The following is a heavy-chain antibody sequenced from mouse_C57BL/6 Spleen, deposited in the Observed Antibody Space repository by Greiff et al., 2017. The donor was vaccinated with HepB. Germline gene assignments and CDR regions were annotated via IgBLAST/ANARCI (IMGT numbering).Heavy chain of an antibody. V-gene: IGHV5-9-1*02. J-gene: IGHJ3*01. D-gene: IGHD6-2*01. Sequence: EVKLMESGEGLVKPGGSLKLSCAASGFTFSSYAMSWVRQTPEKRLEWVAYISSGGDYIYYADTVKGRFTISRDNARNTLYLQMSSLKSEDTAMYYCTTAVSSPAWFAYWGQGTLVTVSA. CDR3: TTAVSSPAWFAY. CDR2: ISSGGDYI. CDR1: GFTFSSYA.